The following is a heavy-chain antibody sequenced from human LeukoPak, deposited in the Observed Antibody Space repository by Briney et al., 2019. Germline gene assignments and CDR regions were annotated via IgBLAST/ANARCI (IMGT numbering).Heavy chain of an antibody. CDR2: IYRGGNI. CDR1: GFXVSNNY. Sequence: PGGSLRLSCAASGFXVSNNYMRWVRQAPGKGLEWVSFIYRGGNIYYADSVKGRFTLSRDDSKNTLYLQMHSLRVEDTAVYYCARGGSNAGYWGQGTLVTVSS. J-gene: IGHJ4*02. V-gene: IGHV3-66*01. D-gene: IGHD1-26*01. CDR3: ARGGSNAGY.